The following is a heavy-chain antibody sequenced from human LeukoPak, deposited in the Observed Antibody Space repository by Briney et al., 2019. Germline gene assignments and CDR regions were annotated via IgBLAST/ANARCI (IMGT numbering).Heavy chain of an antibody. CDR3: ARVKGTERDY. CDR2: ISGSSTYI. V-gene: IGHV3-21*01. D-gene: IGHD3/OR15-3a*01. CDR1: GFTFSTYS. Sequence: GGSLSLSCAASGFTFSTYSMNWVRQAPGKGLEWVSSISGSSTYIFYADSVKGRFTISRDNAKNSLYLQMNSLRVEDTAVYYCARVKGTERDYWGQGTLVTVSS. J-gene: IGHJ4*02.